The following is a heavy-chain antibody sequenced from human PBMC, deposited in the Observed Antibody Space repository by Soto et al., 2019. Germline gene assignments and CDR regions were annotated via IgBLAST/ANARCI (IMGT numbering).Heavy chain of an antibody. CDR2: INPNSGGT. CDR1: GYTFTGYY. V-gene: IGHV1-2*02. Sequence: ASVKVSCKASGYTFTGYYMHWVLQAPGQGLEWMGWINPNSGGTNYAQKFQGRVTMTRDTSISTAYMELSRLRSDDTAVYYCARGLIAAAGRWFDPWGQGTLVTVSS. D-gene: IGHD6-13*01. CDR3: ARGLIAAAGRWFDP. J-gene: IGHJ5*02.